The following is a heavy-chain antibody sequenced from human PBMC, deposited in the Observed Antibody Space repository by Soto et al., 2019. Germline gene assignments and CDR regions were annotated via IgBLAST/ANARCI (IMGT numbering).Heavy chain of an antibody. CDR1: GGSFSGYY. J-gene: IGHJ5*02. CDR3: ARSPLVKIVATGQLDP. Sequence: PSETLSLTCAVYGGSFSGYYWSWIRQPPGKGLEWIGEINHSGSTNYNPSLKSRVTISVDTSKNQFSLKLSSVTAADTAVYYCARSPLVKIVATGQLDPWGQGTLVTVSS. D-gene: IGHD5-12*01. V-gene: IGHV4-34*01. CDR2: INHSGST.